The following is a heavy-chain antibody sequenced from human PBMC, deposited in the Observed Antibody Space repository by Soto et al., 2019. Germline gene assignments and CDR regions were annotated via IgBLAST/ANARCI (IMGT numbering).Heavy chain of an antibody. CDR2: IYYSGST. CDR1: GSSMSSGGYF. J-gene: IGHJ5*02. V-gene: IGHV4-31*03. CDR3: ARDRHNNFIDP. Sequence: NLSLTCTVSGSSMSSGGYFWTWIRQSPGKGLEWIGYIYYSGSTYYNPSLESRVAISLDTSRSQFSLTLHSVTAADTAIYYCARDRHNNFIDPWGQGTLVTVSS. D-gene: IGHD1-1*01.